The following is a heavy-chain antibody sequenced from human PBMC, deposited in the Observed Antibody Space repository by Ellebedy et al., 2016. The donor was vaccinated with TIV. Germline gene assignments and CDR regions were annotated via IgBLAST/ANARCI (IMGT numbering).Heavy chain of an antibody. CDR2: ITSSEDYI. CDR3: ARGGIPDAFNV. J-gene: IGHJ3*01. CDR1: GFSFSSHS. V-gene: IGHV3-21*01. Sequence: PGGSLRLSCAASGFSFSSHSMNWVRQAPGKGLEWVSSITSSEDYIFYADSVRGRFTVSRDNAKNSLSLQMNSLRDEDTAVDYCARGGIPDAFNVWGQGTMVTVSS. D-gene: IGHD3-16*01.